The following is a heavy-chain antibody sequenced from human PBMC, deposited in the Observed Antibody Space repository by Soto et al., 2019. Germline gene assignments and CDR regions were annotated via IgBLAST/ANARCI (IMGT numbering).Heavy chain of an antibody. CDR3: ASIYDSSGYYYGNNWFDP. D-gene: IGHD3-22*01. Sequence: SETLSLTCTVSGGSISSYYWSWIRQHPGKGLEWIGYIYYSGGTYYNPSLKSRVTISVDTSKNQFSLELSSVTAADTAVYYCASIYDSSGYYYGNNWFDPWGQGTLVTVSS. CDR2: IYYSGGT. J-gene: IGHJ5*02. V-gene: IGHV4-59*06. CDR1: GGSISSYY.